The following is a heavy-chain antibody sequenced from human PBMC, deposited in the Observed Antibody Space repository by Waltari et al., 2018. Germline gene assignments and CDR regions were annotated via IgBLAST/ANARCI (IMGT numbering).Heavy chain of an antibody. D-gene: IGHD6-13*01. J-gene: IGHJ4*02. CDR2: INHSGST. Sequence: QVPLQQWGAGLLKPSETLSLTCAVYGGSFSGYYWTCLRQPPGKGRAWIGEINHSGSTNYNPSLKSRVTISVDTSKNQASLKLSSVTAADTAVYYCARGGIAAAGSFDYWGQGTLVTVSS. CDR1: GGSFSGYY. CDR3: ARGGIAAAGSFDY. V-gene: IGHV4-34*01.